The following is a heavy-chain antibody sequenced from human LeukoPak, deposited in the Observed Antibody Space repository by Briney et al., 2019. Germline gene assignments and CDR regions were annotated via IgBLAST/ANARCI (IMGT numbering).Heavy chain of an antibody. CDR1: GGSISSYY. D-gene: IGHD4-17*01. V-gene: IGHV4-59*06. CDR2: IYYSGST. CDR3: ASAYGDYINWFDP. Sequence: SETLSLTCTVSGGSISSYYWSWIRQPPGKGLEWIGYIYYSGSTYYNPSLKSRVTISVDTSKNQFSLKLSSVTAADTAVYYCASAYGDYINWFDPWGQGTLVTVSS. J-gene: IGHJ5*02.